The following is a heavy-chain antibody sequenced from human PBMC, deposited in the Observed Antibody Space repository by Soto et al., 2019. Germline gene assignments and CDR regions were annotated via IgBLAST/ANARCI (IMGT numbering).Heavy chain of an antibody. CDR2: MNPNSGNT. V-gene: IGHV1-8*01. D-gene: IGHD4-17*01. Sequence: ASVKVSCKASGYTFTSYDINWVRQATGQGLEWMGWMNPNSGNTGYAQKFQGRVTMTRNTSISTAYMELSSLRSEDTAVYYCARVPLHYGDYYYYYFLDFSAKGTSVIV. CDR3: ARVPLHYGDYYYYYFLDF. J-gene: IGHJ6*03. CDR1: GYTFTSYD.